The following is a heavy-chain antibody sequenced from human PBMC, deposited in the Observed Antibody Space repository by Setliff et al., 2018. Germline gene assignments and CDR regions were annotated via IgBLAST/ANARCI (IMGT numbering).Heavy chain of an antibody. CDR3: VLRGVRGDDY. D-gene: IGHD3-10*01. J-gene: IGHJ4*02. Sequence: SGPTLVNPTQTLTLTCTFSGFSLSTAGTRASWIRQPPGKALEWLARIDWDDDKFYSTSLKTRLTISKDTSKNQVVLTMTNMDPVDTATYYCVLRGVRGDDYWGQGTLVTAPQ. CDR1: GFSLSTAGTR. V-gene: IGHV2-70*04. CDR2: IDWDDDK.